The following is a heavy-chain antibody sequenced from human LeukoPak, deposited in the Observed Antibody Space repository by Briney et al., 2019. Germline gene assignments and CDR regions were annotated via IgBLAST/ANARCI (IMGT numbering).Heavy chain of an antibody. CDR1: GGSISYSSYY. D-gene: IGHD3-10*01. V-gene: IGHV4-39*07. CDR3: ARGKGFGELHISRDDAFDI. Sequence: PSETLSLTCTVSGGSISYSSYYWGWIRQPPGKGLEWIGSIHYSGSTYYNPSLKSRVTISVDTSKNQFSLKLSSVTAADTAVYYCARGKGFGELHISRDDAFDIWGQGTMVTVSS. J-gene: IGHJ3*02. CDR2: IHYSGST.